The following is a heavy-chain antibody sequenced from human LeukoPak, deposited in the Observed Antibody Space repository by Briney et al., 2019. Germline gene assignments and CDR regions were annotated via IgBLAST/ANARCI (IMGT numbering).Heavy chain of an antibody. CDR2: INHSGST. V-gene: IGHV4-34*01. CDR1: GGSFSGNN. D-gene: IGHD3-10*01. Sequence: PSETLSLTCTVSGGSFSGNNWSWIRNPPAQGQERIGEINHSGSTNYNPSLKSRVTISVGSSNNQFSLKLSSVTAADTAVYYCARDSGTTGEVKFDPWGQGTLVTVSS. J-gene: IGHJ5*02. CDR3: ARDSGTTGEVKFDP.